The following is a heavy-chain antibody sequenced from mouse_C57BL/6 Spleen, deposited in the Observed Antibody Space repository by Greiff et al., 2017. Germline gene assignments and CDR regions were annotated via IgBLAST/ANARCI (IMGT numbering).Heavy chain of an antibody. V-gene: IGHV1-15*01. Sequence: QVQLQQSGAELVRPGASVTLSCKASGYTFTDYEMHWVKQTPVHGLEWIGVIDPDTGGTAYNQKFKGKATLTADKSSSTAYMELRSLTSEDSAVYYCTREGSSYECFDYWGTGTTVTVSS. CDR1: GYTFTDYE. D-gene: IGHD1-1*01. CDR3: TREGSSYECFDY. CDR2: IDPDTGGT. J-gene: IGHJ1*03.